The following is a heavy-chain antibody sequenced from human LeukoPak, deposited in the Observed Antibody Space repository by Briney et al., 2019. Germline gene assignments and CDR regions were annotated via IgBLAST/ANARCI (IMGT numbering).Heavy chain of an antibody. CDR2: IKQDGSEK. CDR3: ARVVCTAGSCYGYLVFDN. V-gene: IGHV3-7*01. D-gene: IGHD2-15*01. J-gene: IGHJ4*02. CDR1: GFTFRSYR. Sequence: PGGSLRLSCAASGFTFRSYRMSWVRQAPGMGLEWVAHIKQDGSEKYYVDSVEGRFTISRNNAKNSLYLQMNSPRDDDTAVYYCARVVCTAGSCYGYLVFDNWGQGTLVTVSS.